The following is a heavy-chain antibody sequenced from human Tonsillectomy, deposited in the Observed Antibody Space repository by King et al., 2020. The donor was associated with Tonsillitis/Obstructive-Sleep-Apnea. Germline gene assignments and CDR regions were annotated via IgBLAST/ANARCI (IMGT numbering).Heavy chain of an antibody. CDR2: IWYDGSNK. Sequence: VQLVESGGGVVQTGRSLRLSCEASGCTFSSYGMHWVRQAPGKGLEWVAVIWYDGSNKYYAESVKGRFTISRDNSKNTLYLQMNSLRAEDTDVYYCASCRSSKKFVAAFDIWGQGTMVTVSS. V-gene: IGHV3-33*01. CDR3: ASCRSSKKFVAAFDI. J-gene: IGHJ3*02. CDR1: GCTFSSYG. D-gene: IGHD2-2*01.